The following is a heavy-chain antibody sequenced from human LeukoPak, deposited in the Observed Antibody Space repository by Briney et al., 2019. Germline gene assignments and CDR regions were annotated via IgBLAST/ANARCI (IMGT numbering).Heavy chain of an antibody. Sequence: GESLKISRKGSGYSFTNYWIGWVRQMPGKGLEWMGFIYPGDSDARYSPSFQGQVTISVDKSISTAYLQWSSLKASDTAMYYCARSHPIGSYCPIDYWGQGTLVTVSS. D-gene: IGHD1-26*01. CDR2: IYPGDSDA. CDR3: ARSHPIGSYCPIDY. V-gene: IGHV5-51*01. CDR1: GYSFTNYW. J-gene: IGHJ4*02.